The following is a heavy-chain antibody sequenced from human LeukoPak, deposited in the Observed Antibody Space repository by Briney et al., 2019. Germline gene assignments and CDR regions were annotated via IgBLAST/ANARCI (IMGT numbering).Heavy chain of an antibody. J-gene: IGHJ5*02. V-gene: IGHV1-69*13. Sequence: ASVKVSCKASGGTFSSYAISWVRQAPGQGLEWMGGIIPIFGTANYAQKFQGRVTITADESTSTAYMELSSLRSEDTAVYYRAREAILTGYSYPWGQGTLVTVSS. CDR2: IIPIFGTA. D-gene: IGHD3-9*01. CDR3: AREAILTGYSYP. CDR1: GGTFSSYA.